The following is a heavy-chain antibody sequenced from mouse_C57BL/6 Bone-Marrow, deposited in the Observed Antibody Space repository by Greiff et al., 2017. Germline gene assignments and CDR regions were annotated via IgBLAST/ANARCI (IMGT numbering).Heavy chain of an antibody. D-gene: IGHD1-1*01. CDR1: GFTFTDYG. Sequence: EVQLVEPGGGLVKPGGSLKLSCAASGFTFTDYGMHWVRQAPEQGLEWVAYISSGSSTIYYADTVKGRYTISRDNAKNTLFLQMTSLRSEDTAMYYCANYYGSSSSFAYWGQGTLVTVSA. CDR2: ISSGSSTI. CDR3: ANYYGSSSSFAY. V-gene: IGHV5-17*01. J-gene: IGHJ3*01.